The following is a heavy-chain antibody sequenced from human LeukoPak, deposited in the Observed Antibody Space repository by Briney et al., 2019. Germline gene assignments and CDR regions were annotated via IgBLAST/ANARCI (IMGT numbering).Heavy chain of an antibody. CDR3: AELGITMIGGV. V-gene: IGHV3-21*01. CDR2: ITSSSASI. D-gene: IGHD3-10*02. CDR1: GFTFTTYS. Sequence: GGSLRLSCAASGFTFTTYSMNWVRQAPGKGLEWVSSITSSSASIYYADSVKGRFTISRDNAKNSLYLQMNSLRAEDTAVYYCAELGITMIGGVWGKGTTVTISS. J-gene: IGHJ6*04.